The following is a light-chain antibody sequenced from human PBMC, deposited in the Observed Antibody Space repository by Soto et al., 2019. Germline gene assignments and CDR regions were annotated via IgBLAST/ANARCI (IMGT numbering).Light chain of an antibody. CDR3: QQRSNWPLT. CDR1: QSIRNY. Sequence: EIVLTQSPATLSLSPGEIATLSCRASQSIRNYLAWYQQKPGQSPRLLIYDASNRATDVPARFSGSGSGTDFTLSISSLEPEDFAVYFCQQRSNWPLTFGPGTKVDIK. J-gene: IGKJ3*01. V-gene: IGKV3-11*01. CDR2: DAS.